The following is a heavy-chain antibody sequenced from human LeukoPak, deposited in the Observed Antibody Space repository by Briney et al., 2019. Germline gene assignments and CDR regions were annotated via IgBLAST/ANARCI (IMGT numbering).Heavy chain of an antibody. Sequence: SETLSLTCTVSGGSISSSSYYWGWIRQPPGKGLEWIGSIYYSGSTYYNPSLKSRVTISVDTSKDQFSLKLSSVTAADTAVYYCARRGWLFAYFDYWGQGTLVTVSS. V-gene: IGHV4-39*07. CDR3: ARRGWLFAYFDY. CDR2: IYYSGST. D-gene: IGHD3-22*01. CDR1: GGSISSSSYY. J-gene: IGHJ4*02.